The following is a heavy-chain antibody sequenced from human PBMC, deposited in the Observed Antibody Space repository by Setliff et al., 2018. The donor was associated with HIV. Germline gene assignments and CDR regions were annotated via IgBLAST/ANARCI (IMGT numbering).Heavy chain of an antibody. J-gene: IGHJ2*01. CDR3: AESSFRFFEDLSDWYFDL. CDR2: ISYDGTNE. Sequence: GSLRLSCAASGFTLSDYAMHWVRQAPGKGLEWVAVISYDGTNEYYADSVKGRFTISRDNYKNTVFLQMNSLRVDDSALYYCAESSFRFFEDLSDWYFDLWGRGTLVTVSS. D-gene: IGHD3-16*02. CDR1: GFTLSDYA. V-gene: IGHV3-30*18.